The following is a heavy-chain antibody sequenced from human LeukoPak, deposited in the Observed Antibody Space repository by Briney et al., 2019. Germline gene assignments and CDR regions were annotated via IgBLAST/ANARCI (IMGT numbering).Heavy chain of an antibody. V-gene: IGHV3-21*01. CDR1: GFTFSSYS. J-gene: IGHJ4*02. CDR3: ARFSGSYLDY. CDR2: ISSSSSYI. D-gene: IGHD1-26*01. Sequence: GGSLRLSCAASGFTFSSYSMNWVRQAPGKGLEWVSSISSSSSYIYYADSVKGPFTISRENAKNSLYLQMNSLRAEDTAVYYWARFSGSYLDYWGQGTLVTVSS.